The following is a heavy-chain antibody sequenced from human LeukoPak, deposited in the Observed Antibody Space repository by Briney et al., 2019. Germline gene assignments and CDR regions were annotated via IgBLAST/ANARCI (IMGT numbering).Heavy chain of an antibody. Sequence: GGSLRLSCAASGFTFSRYTMSWVRQAPGKGLEWVSDISSNRAIYYADSVKGRFTISRDNAKSSLYLQMNSLRAEDTAMYYCARGSGSSSFNLLGFAPWGQGTLVTVSS. CDR2: ISSNRAI. CDR3: ARGSGSSSFNLLGFAP. CDR1: GFTFSRYT. V-gene: IGHV3-48*01. J-gene: IGHJ5*02. D-gene: IGHD1-26*01.